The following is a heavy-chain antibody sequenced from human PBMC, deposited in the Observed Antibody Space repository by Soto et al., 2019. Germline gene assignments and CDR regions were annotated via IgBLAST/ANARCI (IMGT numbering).Heavy chain of an antibody. Sequence: QVQLVQSGAEVKKPGSSVKVSCKASGGTFSSYAISWVRQAPGQGLEWMGGIIPIFGTANYAQKFQGRVTITADESTRPAYMELSSLRSEDAAVYYCATLRRVGYNDAVGDYWGQGTLVTVSS. CDR2: IIPIFGTA. D-gene: IGHD1-20*01. CDR1: GGTFSSYA. CDR3: ATLRRVGYNDAVGDY. V-gene: IGHV1-69*01. J-gene: IGHJ4*02.